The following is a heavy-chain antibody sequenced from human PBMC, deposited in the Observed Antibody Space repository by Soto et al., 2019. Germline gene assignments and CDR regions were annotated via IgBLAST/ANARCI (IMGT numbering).Heavy chain of an antibody. CDR2: ISSSGSTI. Sequence: LRLSFAASGFTFISYEINWVRQAPGKGLEWVSYISSSGSTIYYADSVKGRFTISRDNAKNSLYLQMNSLRAEDTAVYYCARDRYDFWSGYRFYYYGMDVWGQGTTVTVSS. J-gene: IGHJ6*02. CDR1: GFTFISYE. V-gene: IGHV3-48*03. D-gene: IGHD3-3*01. CDR3: ARDRYDFWSGYRFYYYGMDV.